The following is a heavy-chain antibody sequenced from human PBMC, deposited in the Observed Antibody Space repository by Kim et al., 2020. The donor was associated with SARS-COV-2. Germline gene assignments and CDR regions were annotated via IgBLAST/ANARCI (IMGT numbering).Heavy chain of an antibody. CDR1: GFTFSTHG. D-gene: IGHD6-19*01. J-gene: IGHJ4*02. Sequence: GGSLRLSCAASGFTFSTHGMHWVRQAPGKGLVWVSRINSDGTTTTYADSVKGRFTNSRDNAKNTLYLQMNSLRAEDTAVYYCARREFTSGWYYFDFWGQGTLVTVSS. CDR3: ARREFTSGWYYFDF. V-gene: IGHV3-74*01. CDR2: INSDGTTT.